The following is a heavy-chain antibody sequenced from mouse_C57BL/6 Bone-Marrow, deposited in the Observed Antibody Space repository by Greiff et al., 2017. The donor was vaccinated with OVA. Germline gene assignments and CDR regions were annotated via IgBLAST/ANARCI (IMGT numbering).Heavy chain of an antibody. CDR1: GYTFTSYW. D-gene: IGHD1-1*01. V-gene: IGHV1-69*01. J-gene: IGHJ2*01. CDR2: IDPSDSYT. CDR3: ARRGGSSSTYFDY. Sequence: VQLQQPGAELVMPGASVKLSCKASGYTFTSYWMHWVKQRPGQGLEWIGEIDPSDSYTNYNQKFKGKSTLTVDKSSSTAYMQLSSLTSEDSAVYYCARRGGSSSTYFDYGGQGTTLTVSS.